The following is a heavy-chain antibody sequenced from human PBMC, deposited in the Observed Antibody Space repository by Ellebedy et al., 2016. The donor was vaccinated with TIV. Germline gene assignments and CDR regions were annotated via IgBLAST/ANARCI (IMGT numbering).Heavy chain of an antibody. CDR3: ARTTAVAGTYYYGMDV. Sequence: SETLSLTCTVSGGSISNYYWSWIRQPPGKGLEWIGYIYYSGSTNYNPSLKSRVTISVDTSKNQFSLKLSSVTAADTAVYYCARTTAVAGTYYYGMDVWGQGNHGHRLL. D-gene: IGHD6-19*01. CDR2: IYYSGST. J-gene: IGHJ6*02. CDR1: GGSISNYY. V-gene: IGHV4-59*01.